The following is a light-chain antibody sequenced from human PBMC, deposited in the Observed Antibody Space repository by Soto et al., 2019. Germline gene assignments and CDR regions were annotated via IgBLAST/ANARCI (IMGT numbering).Light chain of an antibody. CDR3: RQYDNWPPLT. V-gene: IGKV3-15*01. Sequence: EIVMTQSPATLSVSPGEGVTLSCRASQSISNNLAWYQQKPGQAPRLLIYGASNRAAGVAARFSGSGPGTEFTLSITSLQSEDFAVYYCRQYDNWPPLTFGGGTRVDIK. CDR2: GAS. CDR1: QSISNN. J-gene: IGKJ4*01.